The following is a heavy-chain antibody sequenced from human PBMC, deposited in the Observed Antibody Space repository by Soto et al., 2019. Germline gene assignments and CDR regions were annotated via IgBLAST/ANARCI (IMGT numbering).Heavy chain of an antibody. Sequence: QVQLVQSGAEVKKPGASVKVSCKASGYTFTSYGISWVRQAPGQGLEWMGWISAYNGNTKYAQKLQGRVTMTTDTSTSTAYRELRSPRSDDTAVYYCARDLGQQLVDYWGQGTLVTVSS. D-gene: IGHD6-13*01. J-gene: IGHJ4*02. CDR2: ISAYNGNT. CDR3: ARDLGQQLVDY. V-gene: IGHV1-18*01. CDR1: GYTFTSYG.